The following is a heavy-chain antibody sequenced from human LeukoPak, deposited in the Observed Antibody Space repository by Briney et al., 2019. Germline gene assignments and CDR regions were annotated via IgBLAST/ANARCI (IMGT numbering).Heavy chain of an antibody. CDR2: IRYDGRKT. V-gene: IGHV3-30*02. Sequence: PGGSLRLSCTTSGFTFTRYGMHWVRQIPGKGLEWVAFIRYDGRKTYYADSVKGRFIISRDNSKNTVYLEMSSLRAEDTAIYHCAGEEWEPAYFEYWGQGNLVTVSS. J-gene: IGHJ4*02. CDR3: AGEEWEPAYFEY. D-gene: IGHD1-26*01. CDR1: GFTFTRYG.